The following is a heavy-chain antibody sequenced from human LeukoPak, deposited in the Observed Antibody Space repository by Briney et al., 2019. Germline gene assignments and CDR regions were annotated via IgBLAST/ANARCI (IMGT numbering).Heavy chain of an antibody. CDR2: INYSGST. D-gene: IGHD3-10*01. CDR1: GGSISSYY. J-gene: IGHJ4*02. CDR3: ARHGNYYGSGSYY. Sequence: SETLSLTCTVSGGSISSYYWSWIRQPPGKGLEWIGEINYSGSTNYNPSLKSRVTISVDTSKNQFSLKLSSVTAADTAVYYCARHGNYYGSGSYYWGQGTLVTVSS. V-gene: IGHV4-34*01.